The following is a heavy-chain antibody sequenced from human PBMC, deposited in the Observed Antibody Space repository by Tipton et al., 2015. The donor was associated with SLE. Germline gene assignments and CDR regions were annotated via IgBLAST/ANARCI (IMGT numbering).Heavy chain of an antibody. J-gene: IGHJ3*02. V-gene: IGHV4-59*12. CDR1: GASMTNNY. D-gene: IGHD5-24*01. CDR3: AREAVDKDGALDI. CDR2: IFYSGGT. Sequence: TLSLTCTVSGASMTNNYWSWIRQPPGQGLEWIGYIFYSGGTNYSPSLNGRVTISIDTSKNQFSLRLSSVTAADTALYYCAREAVDKDGALDIWGQGTTVIVSS.